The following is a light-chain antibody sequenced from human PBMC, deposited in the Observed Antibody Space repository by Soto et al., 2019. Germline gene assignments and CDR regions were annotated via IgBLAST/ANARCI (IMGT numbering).Light chain of an antibody. J-gene: IGKJ4*01. V-gene: IGKV3-15*01. CDR3: QQYINWPPLT. CDR1: QSVASN. Sequence: EIVMTQSPAILSVSPGEGATLSCRASQSVASNLAWYQQKPGQAPRLLIYGASSRATGIPARLSGSGSGTEFNLTISSLQPEDFAVYYCQQYINWPPLTFGGGTKVEI. CDR2: GAS.